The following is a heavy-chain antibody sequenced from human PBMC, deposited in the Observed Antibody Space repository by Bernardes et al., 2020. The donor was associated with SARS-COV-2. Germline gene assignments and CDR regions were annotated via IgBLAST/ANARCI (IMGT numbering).Heavy chain of an antibody. Sequence: GGSLRLSCAASGFTFSSYWMSWVRQAPGKGLEWVANIKQDGSEKYYVDSVKGRFTISRDNAKNSLYLQMNSLRAEDTALYYCAKLGSSMVRGEPDYWGQGTLVTVSS. V-gene: IGHV3-7*03. CDR2: IKQDGSEK. J-gene: IGHJ4*02. D-gene: IGHD3-10*01. CDR3: AKLGSSMVRGEPDY. CDR1: GFTFSSYW.